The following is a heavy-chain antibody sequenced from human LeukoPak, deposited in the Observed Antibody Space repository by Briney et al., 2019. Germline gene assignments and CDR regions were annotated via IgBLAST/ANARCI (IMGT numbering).Heavy chain of an antibody. Sequence: GGSLRLSCAASGFTVSSNYMSWVRQAPGKGLEWVSVIYSGGSTYYADSVKGRFTISRDNSKNTLYLQMNSLRAEDTAVYYCAREDLWSHAFDIWGQGTKVTVSS. D-gene: IGHD3-10*01. CDR1: GFTVSSNY. J-gene: IGHJ3*02. V-gene: IGHV3-53*01. CDR3: AREDLWSHAFDI. CDR2: IYSGGST.